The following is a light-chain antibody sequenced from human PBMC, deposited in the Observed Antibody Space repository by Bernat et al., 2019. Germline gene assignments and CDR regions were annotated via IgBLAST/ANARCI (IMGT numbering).Light chain of an antibody. CDR2: GAS. CDR3: QQLNSYPIT. V-gene: IGKV1-9*01. Sequence: DTQLTQSPPFLSASVGDRVTITCRASQVIGTYLAWYQQKPGKAPNLLIYGASTLQTGVPSRFSGSGSGTEFTLTISSLRPEDFATYHCQQLNSYPITFGQGTRLEIK. J-gene: IGKJ5*01. CDR1: QVIGTY.